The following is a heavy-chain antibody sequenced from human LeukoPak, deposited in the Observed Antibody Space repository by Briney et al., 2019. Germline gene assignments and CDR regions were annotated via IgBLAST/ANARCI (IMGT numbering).Heavy chain of an antibody. CDR2: ISSSSSYI. CDR3: ARDHHGVIVVVPAPLDY. V-gene: IGHV3-21*01. J-gene: IGHJ4*02. CDR1: GFTFSSYS. D-gene: IGHD2-2*01. Sequence: GGSLRLSCAASGFTFSSYSMNWVRQAPGKGLEWVSSISSSSSYIYYADSVKGRFTISRDNAKNSLYLQMNSLRAEDTAVYYCARDHHGVIVVVPAPLDYWGQGTLVTVSS.